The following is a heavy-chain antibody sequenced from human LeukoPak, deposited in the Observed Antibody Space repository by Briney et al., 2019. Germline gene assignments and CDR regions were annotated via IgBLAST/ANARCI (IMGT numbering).Heavy chain of an antibody. D-gene: IGHD2-2*01. CDR3: VKGTPHYVVVPAAMFDY. Sequence: GGSLRLSCSASGFTFSSYAMHWVRQAPGKGLEYVSAISSNGGSTYYADSVKGRFTISRDNSKNTLYLQMSSLRAEDTAVYYCVKGTPHYVVVPAAMFDYWGQGTLVTVSS. J-gene: IGHJ4*02. CDR1: GFTFSSYA. V-gene: IGHV3-64D*06. CDR2: ISSNGGST.